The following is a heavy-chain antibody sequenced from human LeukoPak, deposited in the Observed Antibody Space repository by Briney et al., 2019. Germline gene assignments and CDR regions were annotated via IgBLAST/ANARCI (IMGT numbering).Heavy chain of an antibody. CDR2: IYTSGST. D-gene: IGHD6-6*01. CDR3: AKDRGKQLGESFDY. V-gene: IGHV4-61*02. CDR1: GGSISSGSYY. Sequence: SQTLSLTCTVSGGSISSGSYYWSWIRQPAGKGLEWIGRIYTSGSTNYNPSLKSRVTISVDTSKNQFSLKLSSVTAADTAVYYCAKDRGKQLGESFDYWGQGTLVTVSS. J-gene: IGHJ4*02.